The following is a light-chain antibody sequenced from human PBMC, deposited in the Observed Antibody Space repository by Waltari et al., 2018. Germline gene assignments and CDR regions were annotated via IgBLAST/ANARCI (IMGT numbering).Light chain of an antibody. CDR3: QQYDNLPLT. CDR1: QDISKS. CDR2: DAS. J-gene: IGKJ4*01. Sequence: DIQMTQSPSSLSASVGDRVTITCQATQDISKSLSWVQQKPGKAPGLLIYDASNLETGVPSRFSGGGSGTDFSFSISNLQPEDFATYYCQQYDNLPLTFGGGTKVEIK. V-gene: IGKV1-33*01.